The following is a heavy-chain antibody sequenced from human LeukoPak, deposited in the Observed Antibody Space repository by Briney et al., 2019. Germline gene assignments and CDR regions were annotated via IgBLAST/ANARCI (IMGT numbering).Heavy chain of an antibody. D-gene: IGHD3-9*01. CDR1: GGSFSGYY. Sequence: SETLSLTCAVYGGSFSGYYWSWIRQPPGKGLEWIGEINHSGSTNNNPSLKSRVTISVDTSKNQVSLKLSSVTAADTAVYYCVRGSYDILTGYRSNFDYWGQGTLVTVSS. J-gene: IGHJ4*02. V-gene: IGHV4-34*01. CDR2: INHSGST. CDR3: VRGSYDILTGYRSNFDY.